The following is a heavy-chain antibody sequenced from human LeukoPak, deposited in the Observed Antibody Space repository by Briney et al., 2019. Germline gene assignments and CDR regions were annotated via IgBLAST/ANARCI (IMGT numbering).Heavy chain of an antibody. CDR3: AKAGY. Sequence: GGSLRLTCAASEFTFSSYGMHWVRQAPGKGLEWVAVISYDGSNKYYADSVKGRFTISRDNSKNTLYLQMNSLRAEDTAVYYCAKAGYWGQGTLVTVSS. V-gene: IGHV3-30*18. CDR1: EFTFSSYG. CDR2: ISYDGSNK. J-gene: IGHJ4*02.